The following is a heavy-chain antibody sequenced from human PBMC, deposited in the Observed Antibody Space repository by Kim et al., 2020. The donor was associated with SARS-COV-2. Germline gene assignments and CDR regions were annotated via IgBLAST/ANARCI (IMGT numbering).Heavy chain of an antibody. Sequence: GSTYYNPSLKSRVTISVDTSKNQFSLKLSSVTAADTAVYYCQAVGAFDIWGQGTMVTVSS. CDR3: QAVGAFDI. CDR2: GST. J-gene: IGHJ3*02. V-gene: IGHV4-39*01. D-gene: IGHD2-15*01.